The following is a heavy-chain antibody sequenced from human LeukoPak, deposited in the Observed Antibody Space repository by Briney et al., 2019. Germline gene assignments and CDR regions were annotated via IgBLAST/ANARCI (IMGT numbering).Heavy chain of an antibody. Sequence: GGSLRLSCAASGFTVSGNYMSWVRQAPGKGLEWVSVIYSGGSTYYADSVEGRFTISRDNSKNTLYLQMNSLRAEDTAVYYCASDFGEYYYYGMDVWGQGTTVTVSS. CDR2: IYSGGST. CDR1: GFTVSGNY. J-gene: IGHJ6*02. V-gene: IGHV3-53*01. D-gene: IGHD3-10*01. CDR3: ASDFGEYYYYGMDV.